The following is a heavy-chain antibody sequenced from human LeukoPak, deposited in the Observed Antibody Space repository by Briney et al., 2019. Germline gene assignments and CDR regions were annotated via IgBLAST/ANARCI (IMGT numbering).Heavy chain of an antibody. D-gene: IGHD3-22*01. CDR1: GGSISSYY. Sequence: PSETLSLTCTVSGGSISSYYWSWIRQPPGKGLEWIGFIFYSGTTNYNPSLKSRVTISVDTSRNQFSLKLSSVTAADTAVYYCARGGWNKFDYWGQGTLVTVSS. CDR3: ARGGWNKFDY. CDR2: IFYSGTT. J-gene: IGHJ4*02. V-gene: IGHV4-59*01.